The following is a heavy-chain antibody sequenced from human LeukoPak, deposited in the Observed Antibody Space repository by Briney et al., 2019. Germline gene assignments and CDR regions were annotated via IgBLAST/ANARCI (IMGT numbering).Heavy chain of an antibody. Sequence: SETLSLTCAVYGGSFSGYYWSWIRQPPGKGLEWIGEINHSGSTNYNPSLKSRVTISVDTSKNQFSLKLSSVTAADTAVYYYARGLGRQQLKTSYYYYGMDVWGKGTTVTVSS. CDR2: INHSGST. D-gene: IGHD6-13*01. CDR3: ARGLGRQQLKTSYYYYGMDV. CDR1: GGSFSGYY. J-gene: IGHJ6*04. V-gene: IGHV4-34*01.